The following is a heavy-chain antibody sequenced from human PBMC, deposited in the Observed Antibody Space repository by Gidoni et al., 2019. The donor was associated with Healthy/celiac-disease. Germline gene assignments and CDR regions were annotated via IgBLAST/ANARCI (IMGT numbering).Heavy chain of an antibody. J-gene: IGHJ3*02. D-gene: IGHD3-22*01. CDR2: ISYDGSNK. CDR1: GFTFSSYG. V-gene: IGHV3-30*18. Sequence: QVQLVESGGGVVQPGRSLRLSCAASGFTFSSYGMHWVRQAPGKGLEWVAVISYDGSNKYYADSVKCRFTISRDNSKNTLYLQMNSLRAEDTAVYYCAKDLYYYDSSGHDIWGQGTMVTVSS. CDR3: AKDLYYYDSSGHDI.